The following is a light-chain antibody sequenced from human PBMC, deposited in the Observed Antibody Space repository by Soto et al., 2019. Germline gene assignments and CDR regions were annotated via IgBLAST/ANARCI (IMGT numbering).Light chain of an antibody. J-gene: IGLJ2*01. Sequence: QSVLTQPPSASGTPGQRVTMSCSGSRPNIGSNTVNWYQQLPGTAPKVLIYSNDQRPSGVPDRFSGSKSGTSASLAISGLQSEDEADYYCAAWDDSLKVVVFGGGTEVTVL. CDR2: SND. V-gene: IGLV1-44*01. CDR3: AAWDDSLKVVV. CDR1: RPNIGSNT.